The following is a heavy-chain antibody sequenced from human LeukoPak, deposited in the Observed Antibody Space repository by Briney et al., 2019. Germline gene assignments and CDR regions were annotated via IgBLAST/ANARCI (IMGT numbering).Heavy chain of an antibody. J-gene: IGHJ4*02. CDR2: ISSISSYI. CDR3: ARGDITIFGVVIPHYFDY. Sequence: GGSLRLSSAPSGFTFSSNSLNWVRKAPGKGLEGVSSISSISSYIYYADSVKGRFTISRDNAKNSLYLQMNSLRAEDTAVYYCARGDITIFGVVIPHYFDYWGQGTLVTVSS. CDR1: GFTFSSNS. D-gene: IGHD3-3*01. V-gene: IGHV3-21*01.